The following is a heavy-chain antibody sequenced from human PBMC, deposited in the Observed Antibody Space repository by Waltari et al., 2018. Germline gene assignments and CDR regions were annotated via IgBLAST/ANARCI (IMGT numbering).Heavy chain of an antibody. D-gene: IGHD2-21*01. V-gene: IGHV3-23*01. CDR2: ISGSGGST. Sequence: EVQLLESGGGLVQPGGSLRLSCAASGFTFSSYAMSWVRPAPGKGPEWVSAISGSGGSTYYADSVKGRFTISRDNSKNTLYLQMNSLRAEDTAVYYCASSIAYCGGDCYRENWYFDLWGRGTLVTVSS. CDR3: ASSIAYCGGDCYRENWYFDL. J-gene: IGHJ2*01. CDR1: GFTFSSYA.